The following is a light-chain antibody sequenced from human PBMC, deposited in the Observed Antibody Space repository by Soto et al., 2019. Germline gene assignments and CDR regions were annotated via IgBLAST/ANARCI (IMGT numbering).Light chain of an antibody. CDR2: SND. CDR3: AAWDYTLNGYV. Sequence: VLTQPPSASGTPGQRVTISCYGSSSNIGSNTVNWYQQLSGTAPKLLLYSNDPRPSGVPDRFSGSKSGTSASLAISGLQSEDEANYYCAAWDYTLNGYVFGAGTKVTVL. J-gene: IGLJ1*01. V-gene: IGLV1-44*01. CDR1: SSNIGSNT.